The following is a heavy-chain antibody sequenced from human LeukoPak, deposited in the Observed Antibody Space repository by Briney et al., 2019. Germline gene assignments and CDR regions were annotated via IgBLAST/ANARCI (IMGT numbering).Heavy chain of an antibody. CDR3: SRALTAVGMKYYFDR. D-gene: IGHD6-13*01. V-gene: IGHV3-49*04. CDR2: IRSRAYGATT. J-gene: IGHJ4*02. Sequence: GRSLRLSCRASGFTFGDYAMTWVRQAPGKGLEWVGFIRSRAYGATTEYAASVKGRFTISRDDSNSVAYLEMNSLNTEDTAVYYCSRALTAVGMKYYFDRWGQGVLVTVSS. CDR1: GFTFGDYA.